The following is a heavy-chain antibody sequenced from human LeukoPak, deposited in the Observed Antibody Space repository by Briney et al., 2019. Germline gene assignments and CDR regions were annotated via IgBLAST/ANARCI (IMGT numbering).Heavy chain of an antibody. CDR1: GFTFSSYS. D-gene: IGHD3-9*01. CDR2: ISSSSSYI. Sequence: PGGSLRLSCAASGFTFSSYSMNWVRQAPGKGLEWVSSISSSSSYIYYADSVKGRFTISRDNAKNSLYLQMNSLRAEDTAVYYCARGTYYDILTGNKGTFMDVWGKGTTVTVSS. CDR3: ARGTYYDILTGNKGTFMDV. J-gene: IGHJ6*03. V-gene: IGHV3-21*01.